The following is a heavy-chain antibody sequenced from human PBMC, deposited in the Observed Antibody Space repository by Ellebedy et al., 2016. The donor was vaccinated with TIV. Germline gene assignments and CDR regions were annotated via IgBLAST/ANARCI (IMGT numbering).Heavy chain of an antibody. CDR1: GFTFEDFA. CDR3: AKDNLMTTVTPGWFDP. Sequence: GESLKISCAASGFTFEDFAMHWVRQAPGKGLEWVSLITGDGDTTYYADSVKGRFTISRDNGENSLYLQMNSLTTEDTAFYYCAKDNLMTTVTPGWFDPWGQGTLVTVSS. CDR2: ITGDGDTT. D-gene: IGHD4-17*01. V-gene: IGHV3-43*02. J-gene: IGHJ5*02.